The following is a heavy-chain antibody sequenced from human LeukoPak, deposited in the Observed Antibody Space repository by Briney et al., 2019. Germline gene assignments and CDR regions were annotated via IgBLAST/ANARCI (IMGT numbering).Heavy chain of an antibody. D-gene: IGHD5-18*01. Sequence: SETLSLTCSVSGGSIHTYYWTWIRQPPGKGLEWIGNVYYSGTTYYNPSLKSRLTISVDTSKNQFSLKLNSVTAADTAVYFCASPLAYVDTAMVGAFDIWGQGTMVTVSS. CDR1: GGSIHTYY. V-gene: IGHV4-59*13. J-gene: IGHJ3*02. CDR3: ASPLAYVDTAMVGAFDI. CDR2: VYYSGTT.